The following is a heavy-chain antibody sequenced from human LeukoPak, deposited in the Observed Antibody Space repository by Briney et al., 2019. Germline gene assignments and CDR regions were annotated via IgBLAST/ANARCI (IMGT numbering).Heavy chain of an antibody. CDR3: ARGDYGDYGAFDI. D-gene: IGHD4-17*01. CDR1: VGSISSSY. V-gene: IGHV4-4*07. CDR2: IYTSGST. Sequence: SETLSLTCTVSVGSISSSYGTWIRRPPGKGLKGIGRIYTSGSTNYNPSLKSRVTMSVDTSKNQFSLKLSSVTAADTAVYYCARGDYGDYGAFDIWGQGTMVTVSS. J-gene: IGHJ3*02.